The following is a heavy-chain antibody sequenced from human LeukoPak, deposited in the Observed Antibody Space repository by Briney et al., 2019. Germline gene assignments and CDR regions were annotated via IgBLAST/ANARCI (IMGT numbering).Heavy chain of an antibody. V-gene: IGHV3-23*01. CDR1: GFTFSSYA. D-gene: IGHD3-10*01. Sequence: GGSLRLSCAASGFTFSSYAMSWVRQAPGKGLEWVSAISGSGGSTYYADSVKGRFTISRDNSKNTLYLQMNSLRAEDTAVYYCAKAFNYYGSGSYTDYWGQGTLVTVSS. CDR3: AKAFNYYGSGSYTDY. J-gene: IGHJ4*02. CDR2: ISGSGGST.